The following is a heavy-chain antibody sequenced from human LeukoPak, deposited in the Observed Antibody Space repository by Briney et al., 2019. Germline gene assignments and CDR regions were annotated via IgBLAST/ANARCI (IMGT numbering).Heavy chain of an antibody. CDR3: ARSTVATIRGGYSSGPYYYYMDV. D-gene: IGHD5-12*01. V-gene: IGHV4-39*01. CDR1: NGSIISSIHY. Sequence: SDTLSHTRSVPNGSIISSIHYSGWIRQSPVNGPEWIGSLDYSGNPYYNPSLKSRVIISVDTSENQFSLKLRSVTAADTAVYYCARSTVATIRGGYSSGPYYYYMDVWGKGTTVTVSS. J-gene: IGHJ6*03. CDR2: LDYSGNP.